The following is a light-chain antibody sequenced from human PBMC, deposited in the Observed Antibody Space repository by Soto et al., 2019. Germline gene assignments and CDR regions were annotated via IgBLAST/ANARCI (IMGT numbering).Light chain of an antibody. CDR1: NIGSKS. CDR3: QLWDSSTWV. J-gene: IGLJ3*02. V-gene: IGLV3-9*01. CDR2: SDY. Sequence: SYELTQPLSVSVALGQTAKISCGGNNIGSKSVHWYQQKPGQAPVLVIYSDYNRPSGIPERFSGSNSGNTAALTISRAQAGDEADYYCQLWDSSTWVFGGGTKLTVL.